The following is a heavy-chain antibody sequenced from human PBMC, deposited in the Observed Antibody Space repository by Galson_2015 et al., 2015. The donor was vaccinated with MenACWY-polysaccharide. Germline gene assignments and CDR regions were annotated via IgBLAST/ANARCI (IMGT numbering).Heavy chain of an antibody. V-gene: IGHV3-23*01. CDR2: INGYGDSP. CDR1: GITFRNHA. Sequence: SLRLSCAASGITFRNHAMNWVRQAPGKGLEWVSGINGYGDSPNHADSVKGRFTISRDNLKNTFYLQMNILRAEETAIYYCATQDWGQPGGWGQGTLVTVSS. CDR3: ATQDWGQPGG. D-gene: IGHD7-27*01. J-gene: IGHJ4*02.